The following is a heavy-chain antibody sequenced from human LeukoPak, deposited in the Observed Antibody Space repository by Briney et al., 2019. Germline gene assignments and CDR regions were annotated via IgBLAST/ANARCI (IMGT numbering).Heavy chain of an antibody. D-gene: IGHD2-8*01. V-gene: IGHV3-23*01. Sequence: GGSLRLSCAASGFTFSSYAMSWVRQAPGKGLEWVSAISGSGGSTYYAVSVKGRFTISRDNSKNTLYLQMNSLRAEDTAVYYCAKPRTVYMFVLFDYWGQGTLVTVSS. CDR1: GFTFSSYA. CDR3: AKPRTVYMFVLFDY. J-gene: IGHJ4*02. CDR2: ISGSGGST.